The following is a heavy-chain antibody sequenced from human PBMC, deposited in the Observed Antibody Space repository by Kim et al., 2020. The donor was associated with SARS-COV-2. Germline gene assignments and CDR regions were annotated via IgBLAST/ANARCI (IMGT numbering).Heavy chain of an antibody. CDR3: ARYFSGSSYYFYYMDV. CDR2: IYYSGST. Sequence: SETLSLTCTVSGGSISSSSYYWGWIRQPPGKGLEWIGSIYYSGSTYYNPSLKSRVTISVDTSKNQFSLKLSSVTATDTAVYYCARYFSGSSYYFYYMDVWGKRTTVTVSS. CDR1: GGSISSSSYY. D-gene: IGHD3-10*01. V-gene: IGHV4-39*01. J-gene: IGHJ6*03.